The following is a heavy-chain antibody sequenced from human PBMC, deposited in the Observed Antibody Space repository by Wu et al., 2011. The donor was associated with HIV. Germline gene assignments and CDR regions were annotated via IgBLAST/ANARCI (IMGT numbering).Heavy chain of an antibody. Sequence: VKVSCKTSGYSFSAYYIHWVRQAPGQGLEWMGWINPDSGGTNYAQKFQGRVTMTRDTSITTAYMELSRLRSDDTAVYYCARGTDSHYYYYYYMDVWGKGTTVTVSS. CDR3: ARGTDSHYYYYYYMDV. CDR2: INPDSGGT. V-gene: IGHV1-2*02. J-gene: IGHJ6*03. CDR1: GYSFSAYY. D-gene: IGHD3-22*01.